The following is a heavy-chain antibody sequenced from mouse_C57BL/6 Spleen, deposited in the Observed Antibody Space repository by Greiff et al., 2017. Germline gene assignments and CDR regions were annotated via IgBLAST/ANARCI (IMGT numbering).Heavy chain of an antibody. V-gene: IGHV1-69*01. CDR2: IDPSDSYT. CDR1: GYTFTSYW. Sequence: QVQLQQPGAELVMPGASVKLSCKASGYTFTSYWMHWVKQRPGQGLEWIGEIDPSDSYTNYNQKFKGKSTLTVDKSSSTAYMQLSSLTSEDSAVYYCARGDLITTVVGYWGQGTTLTVSS. D-gene: IGHD1-1*01. J-gene: IGHJ2*01. CDR3: ARGDLITTVVGY.